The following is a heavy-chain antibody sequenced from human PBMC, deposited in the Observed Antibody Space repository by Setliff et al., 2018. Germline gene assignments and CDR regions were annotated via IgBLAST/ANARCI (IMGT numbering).Heavy chain of an antibody. CDR2: IIPILGIA. J-gene: IGHJ4*02. V-gene: IGHV1-69*10. CDR1: GGTFSSYA. D-gene: IGHD7-27*01. CDR3: ARVSPRARKLTGDLDY. Sequence: VKVSCKASGGTFSSYAISWVRQAPGQGLEWMGGIIPILGIANYAQKFQGRVTITAVKSTSTAYMELSSLRSEDTAVYYCARVSPRARKLTGDLDYWGQGTLVTVSS.